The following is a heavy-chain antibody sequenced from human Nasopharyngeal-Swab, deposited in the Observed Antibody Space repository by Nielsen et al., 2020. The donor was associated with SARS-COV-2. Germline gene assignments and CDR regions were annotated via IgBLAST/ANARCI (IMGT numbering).Heavy chain of an antibody. Sequence: ASVKVSCKASGYSFSSYGIGWVRQAPGQGLEWMGWISPYNGNTNYEQKFQGRVTVTTDTSTSPAYLHVRSLRSDDTAIYYCARKLGAPRAWYLDLWGRGTLVTVSS. CDR2: ISPYNGNT. V-gene: IGHV1-18*01. D-gene: IGHD1-26*01. CDR1: GYSFSSYG. J-gene: IGHJ2*01. CDR3: ARKLGAPRAWYLDL.